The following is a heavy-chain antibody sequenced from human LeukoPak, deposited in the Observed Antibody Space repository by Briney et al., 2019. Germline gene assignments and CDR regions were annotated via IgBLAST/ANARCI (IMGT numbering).Heavy chain of an antibody. J-gene: IGHJ4*02. CDR2: ITYDGSNK. CDR3: AKVRWDNSGWYYLDS. Sequence: PGGSLRLSCAASGFSFKDYNMHWVRQAPGKGLEGVAVITYDGSNKYYTDSVKGRFTISRDNSKSTLYLQMNSLRAEDTAVYYCAKVRWDNSGWYYLDSWGQGTLVTVSS. CDR1: GFSFKDYN. D-gene: IGHD6-19*01. V-gene: IGHV3-30*18.